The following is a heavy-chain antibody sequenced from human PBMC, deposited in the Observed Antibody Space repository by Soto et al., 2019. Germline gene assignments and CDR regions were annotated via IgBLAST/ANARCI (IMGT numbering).Heavy chain of an antibody. D-gene: IGHD5-18*01. CDR2: IIPILGIA. J-gene: IGHJ6*02. CDR1: GGTFSSYT. Sequence: QVQLVQSGAEVKKPGSSVKVSCKASGGTFSSYTISWVRQAPGQGLEWMGRIIPILGIANYAQKFQGRVTITADKSTSTAYMELSSLRSEDTAVYYCARAMATNYYYYGMDVWGQGTTVTVSS. CDR3: ARAMATNYYYYGMDV. V-gene: IGHV1-69*02.